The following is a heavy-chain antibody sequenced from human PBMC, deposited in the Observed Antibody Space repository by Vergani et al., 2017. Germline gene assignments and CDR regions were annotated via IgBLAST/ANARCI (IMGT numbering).Heavy chain of an antibody. CDR2: IYYSGST. Sequence: QVQLQESGPGLVKPSETLSLTCTVSGGSISSYYWSWIRQPPGKGLELIGYIYYSGSTNYNPSLKSRVTISVDTSKNQFSLKLSSVTAADTAVYYCARKDSSSWYGGGNWFDPWGQGTLVTVSS. J-gene: IGHJ5*02. V-gene: IGHV4-59*01. D-gene: IGHD6-13*01. CDR1: GGSISSYY. CDR3: ARKDSSSWYGGGNWFDP.